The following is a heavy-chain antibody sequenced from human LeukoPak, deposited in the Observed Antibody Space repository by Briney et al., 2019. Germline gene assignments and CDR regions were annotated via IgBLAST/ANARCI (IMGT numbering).Heavy chain of an antibody. D-gene: IGHD6-13*01. V-gene: IGHV4-39*07. Sequence: PSETLSLTCTVSGASISSSTDYWGWIRQPPGKGLEWIGEINHSGSTNYNPSLKSRVTISVDTSKNQFSLKLSSVTAADTAVYYCARDRHSSSWYGVGYYFDYWGQGTLVTVSS. CDR3: ARDRHSSSWYGVGYYFDY. CDR2: INHSGST. J-gene: IGHJ4*02. CDR1: GASISSSTDY.